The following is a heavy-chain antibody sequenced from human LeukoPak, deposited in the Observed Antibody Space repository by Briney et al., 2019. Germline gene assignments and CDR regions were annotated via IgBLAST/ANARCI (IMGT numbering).Heavy chain of an antibody. Sequence: ASVKVSCKPSGYTFTSYGISWVRQAPGQGLEWMGWISAYNGNTNYAQKLQGRVTMTTDTSTSTAYMELRSLRSDDTAVYYCARGHDSSPTQEFDYWGQRTLVTVSS. CDR1: GYTFTSYG. J-gene: IGHJ4*02. CDR3: ARGHDSSPTQEFDY. V-gene: IGHV1-18*01. D-gene: IGHD3-22*01. CDR2: ISAYNGNT.